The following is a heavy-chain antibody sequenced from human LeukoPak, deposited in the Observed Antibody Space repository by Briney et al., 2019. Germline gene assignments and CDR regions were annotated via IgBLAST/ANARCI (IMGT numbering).Heavy chain of an antibody. CDR3: VGGGVYGDGGS. CDR1: GFTFSSKY. CDR2: IYTGGST. J-gene: IGHJ5*02. Sequence: PGGSLRLSCAVSGFTFSSKYMSWVRQAPGKGLEWVSLIYTGGSTEYSDSVMGRFAISRDNSKNTLFLQMNSLRAEDTAVYYCVGGGVYGDGGSWGQGTLVTVSS. V-gene: IGHV3-53*01. D-gene: IGHD4-17*01.